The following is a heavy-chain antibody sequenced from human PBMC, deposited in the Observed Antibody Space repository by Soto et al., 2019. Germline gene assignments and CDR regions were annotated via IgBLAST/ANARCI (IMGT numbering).Heavy chain of an antibody. D-gene: IGHD1-26*01. CDR1: GDSVSSNSAA. Sequence: SQTLSLTCGISGDSVSSNSAAWNWLRQSPSRGLEWLGRTYYRSKWYNDYAVSVESRITINPDTSKNHFSLQLNFVTPEDTAVYCCARGEQYSGRIFDYWGQGTLVTVSS. CDR3: ARGEQYSGRIFDY. J-gene: IGHJ4*02. V-gene: IGHV6-1*01. CDR2: TYYRSKWYN.